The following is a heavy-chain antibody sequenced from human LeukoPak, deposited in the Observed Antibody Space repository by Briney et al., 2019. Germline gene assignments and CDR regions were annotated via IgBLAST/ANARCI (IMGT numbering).Heavy chain of an antibody. V-gene: IGHV3-7*03. Sequence: GGSLRLSCAASGFTFNDDWMMWLRQAPGEGREGVANIRQSGRDMRYVHSVRGLFTISRDNAKNSLYLQMNSLRDEDTAVYYCARSIVVSPAAPYTWFAPGGEGTLVT. J-gene: IGHJ5*02. CDR1: GFTFNDDW. CDR3: ARSIVVSPAAPYTWFAP. CDR2: IRQSGRDM. D-gene: IGHD2-2*01.